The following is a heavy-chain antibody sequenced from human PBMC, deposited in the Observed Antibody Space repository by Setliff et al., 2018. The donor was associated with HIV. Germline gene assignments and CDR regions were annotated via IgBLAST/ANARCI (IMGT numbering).Heavy chain of an antibody. D-gene: IGHD2-21*02. CDR1: GGSISSGGCY. Sequence: TLSLTCTVSGGSISSGGCYWSWIRQHPEKGLEWIGYVYYNGDTYYNPSLKSRVTLSVDTSKNQFSLNLSSVTAADTAVYYCARAPGVTPFDHWGPGTLVTVSS. V-gene: IGHV4-31*03. J-gene: IGHJ4*02. CDR3: ARAPGVTPFDH. CDR2: VYYNGDT.